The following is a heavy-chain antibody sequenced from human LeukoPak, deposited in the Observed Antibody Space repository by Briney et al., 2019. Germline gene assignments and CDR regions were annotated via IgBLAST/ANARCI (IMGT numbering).Heavy chain of an antibody. D-gene: IGHD3-22*01. CDR1: RYTFTGYY. V-gene: IGHV1-2*06. J-gene: IGHJ4*02. CDR2: INPNSGGT. Sequence: ASVKVSCKASRYTFTGYYMHWVRQAPGQGLEWMGRINPNSGGTNYAQKFQGRVTMTRDTSISTAYMELSRLRSDDTAVYYCARAKYYYDSSGHPEDYWGQGTLVTVSS. CDR3: ARAKYYYDSSGHPEDY.